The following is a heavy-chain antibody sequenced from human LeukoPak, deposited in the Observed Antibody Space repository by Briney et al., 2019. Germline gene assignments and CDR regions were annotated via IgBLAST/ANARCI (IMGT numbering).Heavy chain of an antibody. CDR1: GFTFSNYA. Sequence: GGSLRLSCAASGFTFSNYAMHWVRQAPGKGLDWVAVVSFHGTDKFYADSVKGRFTISRDNSKNTLYLQMNSLIPGDTAVYYRARAVPSRQAIDYWGQGTLVTVSS. CDR3: ARAVPSRQAIDY. CDR2: VSFHGTDK. V-gene: IGHV3-30*04. J-gene: IGHJ4*02.